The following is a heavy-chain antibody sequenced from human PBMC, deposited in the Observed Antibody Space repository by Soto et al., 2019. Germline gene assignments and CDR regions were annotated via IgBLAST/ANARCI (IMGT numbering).Heavy chain of an antibody. D-gene: IGHD3-22*01. CDR3: AKVVVMRAVNDALDI. V-gene: IGHV3-23*01. CDR2: INDDGDST. CDR1: GFSFNDYA. Sequence: EVQLSESGGGVVQPGGSLRLSCAASGFSFNDYAMKWVRQAPGKVLELVSAINDDGDSTYYADSVKGRFTISRDNSKNTVFLEMNGLRAEDTAAYHCAKVVVMRAVNDALDIWCQGTMVTVSS. J-gene: IGHJ3*02.